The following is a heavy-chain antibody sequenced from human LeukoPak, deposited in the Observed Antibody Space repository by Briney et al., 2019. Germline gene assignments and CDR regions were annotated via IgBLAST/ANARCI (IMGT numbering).Heavy chain of an antibody. CDR2: INHSGST. D-gene: IGHD3-22*01. CDR1: GGSFSGYY. Sequence: SETLSLTCAVYGGSFSGYYWSWIRQPPGKGLEWIGEINHSGSTNYNPSLKSRVTISVDTSKTQFSMKLRSVTAADTAVYYCARHTSYYDSSGYWYFDYWGQGTLVTVSS. CDR3: ARHTSYYDSSGYWYFDY. V-gene: IGHV4-34*01. J-gene: IGHJ4*02.